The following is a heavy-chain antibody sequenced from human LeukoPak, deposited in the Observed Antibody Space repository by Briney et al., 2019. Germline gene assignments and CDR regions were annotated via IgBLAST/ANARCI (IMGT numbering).Heavy chain of an antibody. CDR1: GYSFTNYW. CDR3: ARHRGSSRIDWFDP. V-gene: IGHV5-51*01. D-gene: IGHD6-13*01. CDR2: IYPGNSDT. Sequence: GESLKISCKGSGYSFTNYWIGWVRQMPGKGLEWMGIIYPGNSDTKYSPSFQGQVTISADKSINTAYLQWSSLKASDTAMYYCARHRGSSRIDWFDPWGHGTLVTVSS. J-gene: IGHJ5*02.